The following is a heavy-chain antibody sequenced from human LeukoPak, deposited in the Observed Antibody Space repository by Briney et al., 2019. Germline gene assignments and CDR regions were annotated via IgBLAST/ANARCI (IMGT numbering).Heavy chain of an antibody. CDR1: GFTFSSYW. CDR3: ASRRSGYHVDY. J-gene: IGHJ4*02. V-gene: IGHV3-74*01. Sequence: PGGSLRLSCAASGFTFSSYWIHWVRQAPGKGLVWVSRINSDGSSTSYADSVKGRFTISRDNAKNTLYLQMNSLRAEDTAVYYCASRRSGYHVDYWGQGTQVTVSS. D-gene: IGHD3-22*01. CDR2: INSDGSST.